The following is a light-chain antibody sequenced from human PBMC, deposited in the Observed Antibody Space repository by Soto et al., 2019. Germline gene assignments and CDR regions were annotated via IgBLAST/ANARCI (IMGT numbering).Light chain of an antibody. CDR1: QSVSSN. CDR3: QQYNNWPRT. V-gene: IGKV3-15*01. CDR2: GAS. Sequence: EIVMTQSPATLSVSPGERGTLSCRASQSVSSNLAWYQQKPGQAPRLLIYGASTRATGIPARFSGSGSGTELTLTISSLQSEDFAVYYCQQYNNWPRTFGQGTKLEIK. J-gene: IGKJ2*01.